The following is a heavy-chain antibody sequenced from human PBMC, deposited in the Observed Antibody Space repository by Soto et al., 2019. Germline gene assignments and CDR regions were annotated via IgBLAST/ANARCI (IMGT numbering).Heavy chain of an antibody. J-gene: IGHJ4*02. Sequence: GGSLRLSCAASGFTFSSYAMHWVRQAPGKGLEWVAVISYDGSNKYYADSVKGRFTISRDNSKNTLYLQMNSLRAEDTAVYHCAREVGATDFDYWGQGTLVTVSS. D-gene: IGHD1-26*01. CDR1: GFTFSSYA. CDR2: ISYDGSNK. V-gene: IGHV3-30-3*01. CDR3: AREVGATDFDY.